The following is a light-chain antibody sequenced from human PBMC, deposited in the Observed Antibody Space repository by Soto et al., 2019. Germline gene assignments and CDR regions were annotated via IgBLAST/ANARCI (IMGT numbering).Light chain of an antibody. CDR3: CSYAGTYTFYV. J-gene: IGLJ1*01. CDR1: SSDVGGYDY. Sequence: QSALTQPRSVSGSPGQSVTISCTGTSSDVGGYDYVSWYQKHPGKAPKLMIYDVTKRPSGVPDRFSGSRSGNTASLTISGLQAEDDADYYCCSYAGTYTFYVFGTGTKLTVL. CDR2: DVT. V-gene: IGLV2-11*01.